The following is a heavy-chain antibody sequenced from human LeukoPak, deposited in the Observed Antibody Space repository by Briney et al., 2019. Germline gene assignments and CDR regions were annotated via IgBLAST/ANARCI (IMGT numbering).Heavy chain of an antibody. CDR2: IYHTGTT. V-gene: IGHV4-38-2*02. Sequence: SETLSLTCTVSGNSISSGYYWGWIRQPPGKGLEWIGIIYHTGTTYYNSSLKIRVTISVYMSKNQFSLKLNFVTAADTAVYYCAREGYYGNYFDYWGQGTLVTVSS. CDR3: AREGYYGNYFDY. J-gene: IGHJ4*02. D-gene: IGHD3-10*01. CDR1: GNSISSGYY.